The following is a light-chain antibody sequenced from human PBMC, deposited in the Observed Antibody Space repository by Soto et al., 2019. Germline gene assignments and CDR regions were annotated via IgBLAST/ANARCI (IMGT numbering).Light chain of an antibody. CDR2: SNN. J-gene: IGLJ1*01. Sequence: QSVLTQPPSASGTPGQRVTISCSGSSSNIGSNTVNWYQQLPGTAPKLLIYSNNQRPSGVPDRFSGSKSGTSASLAISGLQSEDEADYYCSSHTSSSTSYVFGTGTKVTVL. CDR1: SSNIGSNT. CDR3: SSHTSSSTSYV. V-gene: IGLV1-44*01.